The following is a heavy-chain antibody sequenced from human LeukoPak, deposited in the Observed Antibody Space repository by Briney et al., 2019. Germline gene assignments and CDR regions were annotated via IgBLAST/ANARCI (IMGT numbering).Heavy chain of an antibody. Sequence: GSSVKVSCKASGGTFSSYAISWVRQAPGQGLEWMGGIIPILGTANYAQKFQGRVTITTDESTSTAYMELSSLRSEDTAVYYCARIAARLQNWFDPWGQGTLVTVSS. D-gene: IGHD6-6*01. J-gene: IGHJ5*02. CDR1: GGTFSSYA. CDR3: ARIAARLQNWFDP. CDR2: IIPILGTA. V-gene: IGHV1-69*05.